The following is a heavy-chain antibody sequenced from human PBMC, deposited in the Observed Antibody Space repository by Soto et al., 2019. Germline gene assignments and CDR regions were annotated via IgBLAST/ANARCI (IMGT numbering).Heavy chain of an antibody. CDR2: VYYSGST. CDR3: ARHVTMVRRFDP. Sequence: SETLSLTCTVSGGSVSSSSYYWGWVRQPPGKGLEWIGSVYYSGSTYYNPSLESRVTISVDKSKNQFSLKLMSLSAADTAVYYCARHVTMVRRFDPWGQGTLVTV. V-gene: IGHV4-39*01. CDR1: GGSVSSSSYY. J-gene: IGHJ5*02. D-gene: IGHD3-10*01.